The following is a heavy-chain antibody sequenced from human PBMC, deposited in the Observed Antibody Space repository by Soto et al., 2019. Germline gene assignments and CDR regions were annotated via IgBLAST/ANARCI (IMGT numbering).Heavy chain of an antibody. J-gene: IGHJ4*02. CDR3: VRLLWSAHYQKNHFDY. CDR2: VHYSGGT. V-gene: IGHV4-59*01. CDR1: GGSISSYY. D-gene: IGHD3-3*01. Sequence: SETLSLSCNVSGGSISSYYWSWVRQPPGKGLEWIGFVHYSGGTNYNPSLKSRVSISVDMSRNQFSLKLNSVTAADTAVYYCVRLLWSAHYQKNHFDYWGQGAPVTVSS.